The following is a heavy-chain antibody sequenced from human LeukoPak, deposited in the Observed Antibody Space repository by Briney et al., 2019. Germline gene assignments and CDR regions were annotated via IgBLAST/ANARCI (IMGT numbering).Heavy chain of an antibody. Sequence: GGSLRLSCAASGFTFSRYWMHWLRQAPGKVLVWVSRISTDGSSTTYADSVKGRFTISRDNGRNTLYLQMYSLRAEDTAVYYCASYLTSIPSGMDVWGQGTTVTVSS. CDR1: GFTFSRYW. D-gene: IGHD2/OR15-2a*01. V-gene: IGHV3-74*01. J-gene: IGHJ6*02. CDR3: ASYLTSIPSGMDV. CDR2: ISTDGSST.